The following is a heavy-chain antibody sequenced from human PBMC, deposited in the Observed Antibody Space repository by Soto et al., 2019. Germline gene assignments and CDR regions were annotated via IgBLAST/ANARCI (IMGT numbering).Heavy chain of an antibody. CDR2: IYYNGNT. D-gene: IGHD5-18*01. Sequence: VQLVESGGGLVQPGGSLRLSCAGSGFTVTDNHMTWVRQAPGRGPEWVSTIYYNGNTFHADSVWGRFTISRDTSKHMLYLQMNSLRAEDTAVYDCATGGDTAKDGYWGRGTLVNVSS. CDR1: GFTVTDNH. CDR3: ATGGDTAKDGY. V-gene: IGHV3-53*01. J-gene: IGHJ4*02.